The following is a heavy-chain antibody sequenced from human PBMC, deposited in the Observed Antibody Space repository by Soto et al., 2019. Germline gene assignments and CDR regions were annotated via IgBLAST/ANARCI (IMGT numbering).Heavy chain of an antibody. CDR1: GYTFTSYA. CDR2: INAGNGNT. CDR3: ASSYYYDSSGYSSLYYYYGMDV. V-gene: IGHV1-3*01. D-gene: IGHD3-22*01. Sequence: QVQLVQSGAEVKKPGASVKVSCKASGYTFTSYAMHWVRQAPGQRLEWMGWINAGNGNTKYSQMFQGRVTITRDTFASTAYRELSSLRSEDTAVYYCASSYYYDSSGYSSLYYYYGMDVWGQGTTVTVSS. J-gene: IGHJ6*02.